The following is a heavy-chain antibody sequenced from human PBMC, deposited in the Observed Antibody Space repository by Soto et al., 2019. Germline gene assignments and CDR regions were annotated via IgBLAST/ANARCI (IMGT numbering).Heavy chain of an antibody. CDR1: GYSLTELS. J-gene: IGHJ4*02. D-gene: IGHD6-19*01. CDR3: ATVTAGIAVAGFFDY. V-gene: IGHV1-24*01. Sequence: ASVKVSCKVSGYSLTELSMHWVRQAPGKGLEWMGGFDPEDGETIYAQKFQGRVTMTEDTSTDTAYMELSSLRSEDTAVYYCATVTAGIAVAGFFDYWGQGTLVTVSS. CDR2: FDPEDGET.